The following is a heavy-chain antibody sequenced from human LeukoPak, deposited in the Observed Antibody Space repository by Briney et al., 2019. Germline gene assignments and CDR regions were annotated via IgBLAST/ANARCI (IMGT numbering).Heavy chain of an antibody. J-gene: IGHJ5*02. Sequence: ASVKVSCKASGGTFSSYAISWVRQAPGQGLEWMGRIIPIFGTANYAQKFQGRVTITTDESTSTAYMELSSLRSEDTAVYYCARASYCSSTSCSEDDNWFDPWGQGILVTVSS. D-gene: IGHD2-2*01. V-gene: IGHV1-69*05. CDR3: ARASYCSSTSCSEDDNWFDP. CDR2: IIPIFGTA. CDR1: GGTFSSYA.